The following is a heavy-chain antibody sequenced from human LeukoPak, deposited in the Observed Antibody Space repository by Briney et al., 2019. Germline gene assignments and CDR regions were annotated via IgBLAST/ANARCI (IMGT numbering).Heavy chain of an antibody. Sequence: SETLSLTCTVSGGSISSGGYYWSWIRQHPGKGLEWIGYIYYSGSTYYNPSLKSRVTISVDTSKNQFSLKLRAVNAADRAGYYCARVGYYDSSGYWRGFDYWLQGTLVSVPS. CDR1: GGSISSGGYY. CDR2: IYYSGST. CDR3: ARVGYYDSSGYWRGFDY. V-gene: IGHV4-31*03. D-gene: IGHD3-22*01. J-gene: IGHJ4*02.